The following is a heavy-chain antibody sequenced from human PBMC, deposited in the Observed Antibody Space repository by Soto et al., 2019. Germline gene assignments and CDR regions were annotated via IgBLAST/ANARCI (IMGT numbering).Heavy chain of an antibody. V-gene: IGHV4-39*01. J-gene: IGHJ4*02. Sequence: PSETLSLTCAVSGGSISSGGYFWGWTRQPPGEGLEWIGSISYSGSTYYNPSLKSRVTISVDTSKNEFSLKLSSVSAADTAMYYCARAKGGNSVIVASIWGQGTLVTVSS. CDR3: ARAKGGNSVIVASI. D-gene: IGHD5-12*01. CDR2: ISYSGST. CDR1: GGSISSGGYF.